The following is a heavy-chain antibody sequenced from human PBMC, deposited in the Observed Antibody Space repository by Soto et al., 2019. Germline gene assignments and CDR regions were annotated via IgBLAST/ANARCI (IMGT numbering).Heavy chain of an antibody. CDR2: ISSSSSYI. D-gene: IGHD1-7*01. V-gene: IGHV3-21*01. CDR3: ARDRDPKTGTRGYYYGMDV. J-gene: IGHJ6*02. CDR1: GFTFSSYS. Sequence: PGGSLRLSCAASGFTFSSYSMNWVRQAPGKGLEWVSSISSSSSYIYYADSVKGRFTISRDNAKNSLYLQMNSLRAEDTAVYYCARDRDPKTGTRGYYYGMDVWGQGTTVTVSS.